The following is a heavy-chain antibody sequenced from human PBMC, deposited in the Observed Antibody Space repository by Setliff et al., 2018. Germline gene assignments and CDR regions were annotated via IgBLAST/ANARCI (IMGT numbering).Heavy chain of an antibody. D-gene: IGHD3-10*01. Sequence: PGGSLRLSCAASGFTFSDLYMSWVRQVPGKGLEWLSKISGAGTTVYYADSVRGRFTISRDNAKNSLYLQMNSLRAEDSAVYYCARDGVFYAMDFWGQGTTVTVSS. CDR2: ISGAGTTV. V-gene: IGHV3-11*04. CDR3: ARDGVFYAMDF. CDR1: GFTFSDLY. J-gene: IGHJ6*02.